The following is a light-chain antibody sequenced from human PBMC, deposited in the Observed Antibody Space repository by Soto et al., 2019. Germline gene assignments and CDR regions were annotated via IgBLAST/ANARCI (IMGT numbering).Light chain of an antibody. V-gene: IGKV1-39*01. CDR2: AAS. CDR1: QSISRY. J-gene: IGKJ4*01. Sequence: DIQMTQSPSSLSASVGDRVTITCRASQSISRYLNWYQQEPGKAPKLLIYAASSLQSGVPSRFSGSGSGTDFTLTISSLQPEDFATYYRQRSDSTPLTFGGGTKVEIK. CDR3: QRSDSTPLT.